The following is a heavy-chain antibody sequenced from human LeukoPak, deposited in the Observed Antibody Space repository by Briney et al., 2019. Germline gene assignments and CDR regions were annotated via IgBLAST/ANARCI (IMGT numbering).Heavy chain of an antibody. Sequence: PGGSLRLSCAASGFTFSSYGMHWVRQAPGKGLEWVAVISYDGSNKYYADSVKGRFTISRDNSKSTLYLQMNSLRAEDTAVYYCAKGKYDFWSGYYPFDYWGQGTLVTVSS. CDR1: GFTFSSYG. D-gene: IGHD3-3*01. CDR3: AKGKYDFWSGYYPFDY. CDR2: ISYDGSNK. V-gene: IGHV3-30*18. J-gene: IGHJ4*02.